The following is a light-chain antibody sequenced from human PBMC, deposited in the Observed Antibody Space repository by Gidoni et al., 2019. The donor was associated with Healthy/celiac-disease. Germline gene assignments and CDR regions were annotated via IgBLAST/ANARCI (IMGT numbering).Light chain of an antibody. J-gene: IGKJ4*01. CDR3: QQRSNWPPLT. CDR1: QSVSSY. Sequence: EIVLTPSPATLSLSPGARATLSCRASQSVSSYLAWYQQKPGQAPRLLIYDASNRATGIPARFSGSGSGTDFTLTISSLEPEDFAVYYCQQRSNWPPLTFGGGTKVEIK. V-gene: IGKV3-11*01. CDR2: DAS.